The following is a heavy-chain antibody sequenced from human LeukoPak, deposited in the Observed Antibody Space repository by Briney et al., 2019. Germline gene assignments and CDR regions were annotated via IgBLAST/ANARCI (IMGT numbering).Heavy chain of an antibody. CDR1: GSTFSSSS. CDR3: AREAAVETH. CDR2: ISSGSTYI. V-gene: IGHV3-21*01. J-gene: IGHJ4*02. Sequence: GGSLRLSCAASGSTFSSSSINWVRQAPGKGLEWVAYISSGSTYIYYADSVKGRFTISRGNAKNSVYLQMNNLRAEDTAVYYCAREAAVETHWGQGTLVTVSS. D-gene: IGHD5-24*01.